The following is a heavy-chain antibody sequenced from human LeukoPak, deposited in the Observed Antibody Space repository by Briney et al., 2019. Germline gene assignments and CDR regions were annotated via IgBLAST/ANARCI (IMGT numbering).Heavy chain of an antibody. V-gene: IGHV3-48*01. CDR2: ISSSSSTI. CDR3: ARHYDFWSGYQTRDY. D-gene: IGHD3-3*01. J-gene: IGHJ4*02. CDR1: GFTFSSYS. Sequence: PGGSLRLSCAASGFTFSSYSMNWVRQAPGKGLEWLSYISSSSSTIYYADSVKGRFTISRDNAKNSLYLQMNSLRAEDTAVYYCARHYDFWSGYQTRDYWGQGTLVTVSS.